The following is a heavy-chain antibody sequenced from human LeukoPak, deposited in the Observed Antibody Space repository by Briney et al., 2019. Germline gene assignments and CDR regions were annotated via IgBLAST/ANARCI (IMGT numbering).Heavy chain of an antibody. D-gene: IGHD4-17*01. Sequence: GSLRLSCAASGFTFSSYAMSWVRQPPGEGLEWVGYIYSSGSTSYNPSLKSRVTISVDTSKNQFSLKLSSVTAADTAVYYCARDRAGTRGDLRGIDSWGQGTLVTVSS. CDR2: IYSSGST. CDR1: GFTFSSYA. J-gene: IGHJ4*02. CDR3: ARDRAGTRGDLRGIDS. V-gene: IGHV4-59*01.